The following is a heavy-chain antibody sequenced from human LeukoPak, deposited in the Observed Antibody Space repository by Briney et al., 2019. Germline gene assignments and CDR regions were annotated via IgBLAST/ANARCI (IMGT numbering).Heavy chain of an antibody. Sequence: ASVKVSCKVSVYTLTELSMHWVRQAPGKGLEWMGGFDPEDGETIYAQKFQGRVTMTEDTSTDTAYMELSSLRSEDTAVYYCATGGSRIVVLPAAMGTWGQGTLVTVS. D-gene: IGHD2-2*01. CDR1: VYTLTELS. CDR2: FDPEDGET. J-gene: IGHJ5*02. CDR3: ATGGSRIVVLPAAMGT. V-gene: IGHV1-24*01.